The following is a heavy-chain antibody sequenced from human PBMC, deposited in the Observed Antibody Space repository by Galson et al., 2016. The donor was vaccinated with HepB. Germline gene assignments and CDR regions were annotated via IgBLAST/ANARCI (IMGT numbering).Heavy chain of an antibody. CDR2: ISGSAGST. CDR3: AKGGLRWYHNFNC. D-gene: IGHD4-23*01. CDR1: GFTFSTYA. Sequence: SLRLSCAASGFTFSTYAMSWVRQAPGKGLEWVSVISGSAGSTYYADSVKGRFTISSDNSKNMLYMQVNSLRAEDTAVYYCAKGGLRWYHNFNCWGQGTLVTVSS. V-gene: IGHV3-23*01. J-gene: IGHJ4*02.